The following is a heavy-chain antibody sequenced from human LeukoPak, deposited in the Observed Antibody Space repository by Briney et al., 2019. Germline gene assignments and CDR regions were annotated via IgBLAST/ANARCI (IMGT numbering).Heavy chain of an antibody. CDR2: ISSSSSYI. D-gene: IGHD6-19*01. CDR3: ARDKGIGYSSGWCV. V-gene: IGHV3-21*01. CDR1: GFTFSSYS. Sequence: GGSLRLSCAASGFTFSSYSMNWVRQAPGKGLEWVSSISSSSSYIYYADSVKGRFTISRDNAKNSLYLQMNSLRAEDTAVYYCARDKGIGYSSGWCVWGQGTLVTVSS. J-gene: IGHJ4*02.